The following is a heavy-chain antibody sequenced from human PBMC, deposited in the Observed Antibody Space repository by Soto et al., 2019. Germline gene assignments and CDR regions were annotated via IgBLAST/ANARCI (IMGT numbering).Heavy chain of an antibody. CDR2: ISGYNGNT. D-gene: IGHD3-22*01. CDR1: GYTFSNYG. J-gene: IGHJ4*02. V-gene: IGHV1-18*01. Sequence: ASVKVSCKASGYTFSNYGFSWVRQAPGQGLEWMGWISGYNGNTNYSQKFQGRVTITRDTSASTAYMELSSLRSEDTAVYYCARDLTMIVVAPFYWGQGTLVTAPQ. CDR3: ARDLTMIVVAPFY.